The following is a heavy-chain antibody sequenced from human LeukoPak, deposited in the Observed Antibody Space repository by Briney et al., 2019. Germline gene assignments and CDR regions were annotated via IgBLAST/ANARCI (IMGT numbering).Heavy chain of an antibody. CDR2: ISDAGNTV. J-gene: IGHJ4*02. CDR1: GFTFTSHD. CDR3: ARDRSQGYGGTSDY. D-gene: IGHD4-23*01. V-gene: IGHV3-48*03. Sequence: TGGSLRLSCAASGFTFTSHDMNWVRQAPQKGLEWLAYISDAGNTVYYADSVKGRFTISRDNAKNSLSLQMNSLSAEDTAVYYCARDRSQGYGGTSDYWGQGTLVTVSS.